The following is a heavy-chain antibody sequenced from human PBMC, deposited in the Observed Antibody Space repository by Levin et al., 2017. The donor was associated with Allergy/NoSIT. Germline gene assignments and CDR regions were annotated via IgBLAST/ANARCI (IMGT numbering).Heavy chain of an antibody. CDR2: IIPIFGTA. V-gene: IGHV1-69*06. CDR3: ARDPSIVVAPDWYFDL. Sequence: KISCKASGGTFSSYAISWVRQAPGQGLEWMGGIIPIFGTANYAQKFQGRVTITADKSTSTAYMELSSLRSEDTAVYYCARDPSIVVAPDWYFDLWGRGTLVTVSS. D-gene: IGHD2-21*01. CDR1: GGTFSSYA. J-gene: IGHJ2*01.